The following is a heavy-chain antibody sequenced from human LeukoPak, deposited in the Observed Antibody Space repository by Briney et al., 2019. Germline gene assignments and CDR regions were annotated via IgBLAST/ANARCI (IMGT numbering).Heavy chain of an antibody. J-gene: IGHJ4*02. CDR3: ARASPTYYDFWSGSYFDY. Sequence: GGSLRLSCAASGFTFSSYSMNWVRQAPGKGLEWVSSISSSSSYIYYADSVKGLFTISRDNAKNSLYLQMNSLRAEDTAVYYCARASPTYYDFWSGSYFDYWGQGTLVTVSS. CDR2: ISSSSSYI. V-gene: IGHV3-21*01. D-gene: IGHD3-3*01. CDR1: GFTFSSYS.